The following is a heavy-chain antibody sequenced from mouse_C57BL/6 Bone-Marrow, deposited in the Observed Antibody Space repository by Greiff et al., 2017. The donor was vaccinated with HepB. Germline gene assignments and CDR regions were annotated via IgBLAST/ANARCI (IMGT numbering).Heavy chain of an antibody. CDR3: ARVLSPYYAMDY. Sequence: VQLKESGGGLVKPGGSLKLSCAASGFTFSSYAMSWVRQTPEKRLEWVATISDGGSYTYYPDNVKGRFTISRDNAKNNLYLQMSHLKSEDTAMYYCARVLSPYYAMDYWGQGTSVTVSS. CDR2: ISDGGSYT. J-gene: IGHJ4*01. V-gene: IGHV5-4*01. D-gene: IGHD6-1*01. CDR1: GFTFSSYA.